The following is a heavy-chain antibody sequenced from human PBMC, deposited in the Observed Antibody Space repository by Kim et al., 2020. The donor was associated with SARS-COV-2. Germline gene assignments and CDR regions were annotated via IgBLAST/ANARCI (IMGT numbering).Heavy chain of an antibody. CDR3: AKDRLPAAGAEFDF. CDR2: LSRGVT. J-gene: IGHJ4*02. V-gene: IGHV3-23*01. CDR1: GFTFRNYA. D-gene: IGHD6-13*01. Sequence: GGSLRLSCAASGFTFRNYAMCWVRQAPGKGLEWVSALSRGVTYYADSVKGRFTISRDNSMNTLYLEMNSLRPEDTAMYYCAKDRLPAAGAEFDFWGQGT.